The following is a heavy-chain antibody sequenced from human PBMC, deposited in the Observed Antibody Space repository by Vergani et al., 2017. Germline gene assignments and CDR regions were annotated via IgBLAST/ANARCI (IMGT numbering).Heavy chain of an antibody. D-gene: IGHD3-9*01. CDR3: VHRLGYFDWDGDFDV. V-gene: IGHV2-5*01. CDR2: VYWNDDE. CDR1: GFSLTTGGEG. Sequence: QITLRESGPTLVKPTQTLTLTCTFSGFSLTTGGEGVGWIRQPPGRALEWLAFVYWNDDERYSPSLKSRVTITKETSKNEVILTMATMDPVDTATYYCVHRLGYFDWDGDFDVWGPGTMVTVSS. J-gene: IGHJ3*01.